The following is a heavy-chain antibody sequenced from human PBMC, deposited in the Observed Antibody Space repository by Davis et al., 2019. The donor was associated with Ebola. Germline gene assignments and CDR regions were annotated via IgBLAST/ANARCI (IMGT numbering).Heavy chain of an antibody. CDR2: INHRGST. CDR1: GASFNAYY. D-gene: IGHD5-24*01. J-gene: IGHJ6*04. CDR3: ARGNWVEMAKRYGLDD. Sequence: MPSDPLSLTCPVHGASFNAYYWSWIPLAPGKGLECIGEINHRGSTSYSPSLISRVTISVDTSKNQFSLNLRSVTAADAAVYYCARGNWVEMAKRYGLDDWGKGTTVTVSS. V-gene: IGHV4-34*01.